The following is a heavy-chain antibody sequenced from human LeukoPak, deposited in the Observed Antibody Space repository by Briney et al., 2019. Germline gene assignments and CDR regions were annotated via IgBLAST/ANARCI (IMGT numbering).Heavy chain of an antibody. Sequence: ASVKVSCKASGYTFTGYYMHWVRQAPGQGLEWMGWINPNSGGTNYAQKFQGRVTMTRDTSISTAYMELSRLRSDDTAVYYCARDHGSGWHYFDYWGQGTLVTVSS. D-gene: IGHD6-19*01. J-gene: IGHJ4*02. CDR3: ARDHGSGWHYFDY. CDR1: GYTFTGYY. CDR2: INPNSGGT. V-gene: IGHV1-2*02.